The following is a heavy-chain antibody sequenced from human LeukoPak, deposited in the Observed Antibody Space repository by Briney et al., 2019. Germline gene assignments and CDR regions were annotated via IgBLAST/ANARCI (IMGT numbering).Heavy chain of an antibody. Sequence: GGSLRLSCAASGFSFSSFWMSWVRQAPGKGLEWVANIKQDGSEQYYVDSMKGRFSISRDNAKNSLYLQMNSLRAEDTALYYCARERASESYRKAPPFDFCGQGTLVTVSS. V-gene: IGHV3-7*01. D-gene: IGHD3-10*01. J-gene: IGHJ4*02. CDR3: ARERASESYRKAPPFDF. CDR1: GFSFSSFW. CDR2: IKQDGSEQ.